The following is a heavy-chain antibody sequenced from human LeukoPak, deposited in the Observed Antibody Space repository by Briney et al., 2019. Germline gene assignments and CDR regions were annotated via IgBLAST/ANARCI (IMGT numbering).Heavy chain of an antibody. CDR2: INHSGST. CDR1: GGSFSDYS. CDR3: ARHGVVTWFDP. Sequence: SETLSLTCAVYGGSFSDYSWSWLRQTPEKGPEWIGEINHSGSTNYNTSLKSRVIMSVDTSKNQFSVKLRSVTAADTAVYYCARHGVVTWFDPWGQGTLVTVSS. J-gene: IGHJ5*02. D-gene: IGHD3-16*01. V-gene: IGHV4-34*01.